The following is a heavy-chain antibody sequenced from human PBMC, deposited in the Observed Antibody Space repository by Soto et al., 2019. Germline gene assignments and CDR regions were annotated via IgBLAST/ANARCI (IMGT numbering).Heavy chain of an antibody. Sequence: QVQLQESGPGLVKPSQTLCLTCTVSGGSISSGDYYWSWIRQPPGKGLEWIGYIYYSGSTYYNPSLKSRVTISVDTSKNQFSLKLSSVTAADTAVYYCARNDYGDQKPPFPDYWGQGTLVTVSS. CDR1: GGSISSGDYY. D-gene: IGHD4-17*01. V-gene: IGHV4-30-4*01. J-gene: IGHJ4*02. CDR2: IYYSGST. CDR3: ARNDYGDQKPPFPDY.